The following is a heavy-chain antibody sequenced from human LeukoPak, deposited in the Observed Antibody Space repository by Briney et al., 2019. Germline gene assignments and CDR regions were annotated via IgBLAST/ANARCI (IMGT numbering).Heavy chain of an antibody. V-gene: IGHV1-69*13. CDR3: ARGRVEMATTGYYYSYYMDV. D-gene: IGHD5-24*01. Sequence: SVTVSFKASGGTFGRQAISWVRQAPGQGLEWMGGIIPMFGIPNYAQKFQGRVTITSDESTSTAYMELSSLRAEASAVYYCARGRVEMATTGYYYSYYMDVWGKGTTVTVSS. CDR1: GGTFGRQA. J-gene: IGHJ6*03. CDR2: IIPMFGIP.